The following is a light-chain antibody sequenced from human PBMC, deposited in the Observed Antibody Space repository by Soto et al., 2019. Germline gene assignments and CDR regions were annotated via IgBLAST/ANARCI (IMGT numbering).Light chain of an antibody. CDR1: QTINNL. J-gene: IGKJ4*01. Sequence: DIQMTQSPSTLSASVGDRVSITCRASQTINNLMAWYQQKPGQAPKLLIYKASNLETGVPSRFSGSGSGTEFTLTISSLQPDDFAVYYCQQYNNWPLTFGGGTKVEIK. CDR3: QQYNNWPLT. V-gene: IGKV1-5*03. CDR2: KAS.